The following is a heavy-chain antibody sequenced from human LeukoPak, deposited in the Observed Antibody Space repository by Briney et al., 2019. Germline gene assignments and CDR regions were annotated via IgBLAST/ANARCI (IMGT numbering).Heavy chain of an antibody. D-gene: IGHD3-22*01. J-gene: IGHJ4*02. V-gene: IGHV3-30-3*01. CDR2: ISYDGSNK. CDR1: GFTFSSYA. CDR3: ARVADFLYYYDSSGVLDY. Sequence: GGSLRLSCAASGFTFSSYAMHWVRQAPGKGLEWVAVISYDGSNKYHADSVKGRFTISRDNSKNTLYLQMNSLRAEDTAVYYCARVADFLYYYDSSGVLDYWGQGTLVTVSS.